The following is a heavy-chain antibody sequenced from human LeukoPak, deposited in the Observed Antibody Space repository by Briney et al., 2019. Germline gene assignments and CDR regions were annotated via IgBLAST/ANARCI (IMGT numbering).Heavy chain of an antibody. Sequence: SETLSLTCTVSGGSIFSYYWNWIRQPPGKGLEWIGSIYYSGSTYYNPSLQNRVTISIDTSKNHFSLKLSSLSAADTSVYYCAKRDESGGNLLDLWGQGTLVTVS. J-gene: IGHJ4*02. D-gene: IGHD2-15*01. CDR1: GGSIFSYY. CDR2: IYYSGST. CDR3: AKRDESGGNLLDL. V-gene: IGHV4-59*05.